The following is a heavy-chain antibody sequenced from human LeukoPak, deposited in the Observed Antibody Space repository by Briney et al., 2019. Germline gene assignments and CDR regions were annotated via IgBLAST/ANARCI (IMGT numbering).Heavy chain of an antibody. CDR2: IRYDGSNK. Sequence: GGTLRLSCAASGFTFSSYGMHWVRQAPGKGLEWVAFIRYDGSNKYYADSVKGRFTISRDNSKNTLYLQMNSLRAEDTAVYYCAKVLEYYYDSSGYYREYFQHWGQGTLVTVSS. J-gene: IGHJ1*01. CDR3: AKVLEYYYDSSGYYREYFQH. V-gene: IGHV3-30*02. D-gene: IGHD3-22*01. CDR1: GFTFSSYG.